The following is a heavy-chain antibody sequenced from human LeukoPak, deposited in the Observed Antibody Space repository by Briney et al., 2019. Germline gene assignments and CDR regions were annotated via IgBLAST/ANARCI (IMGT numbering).Heavy chain of an antibody. J-gene: IGHJ4*02. CDR2: ITSNSRYI. Sequence: GGSLRLSCAASVFTFSSYIMNWVRQTPGKGLEWVSSITSNSRYIYYPDSVKGRFTISRDNAKNSLYLQMNSLRAEDTAVYYCARGNPTEGAFDYWGQGTLVTVSS. CDR1: VFTFSSYI. D-gene: IGHD1-26*01. CDR3: ARGNPTEGAFDY. V-gene: IGHV3-21*01.